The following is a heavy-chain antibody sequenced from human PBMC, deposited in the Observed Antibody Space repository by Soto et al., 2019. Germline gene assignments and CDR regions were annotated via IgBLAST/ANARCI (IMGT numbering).Heavy chain of an antibody. CDR1: GFSLSTSGVG. CDR3: PKSRTEEWFDP. J-gene: IGHJ5*02. CDR2: IYWADDK. Sequence: QITLKESGPTLVKPTQTLTLTCTFSGFSLSTSGVGVGWIRQPPGKALEWLALIYWADDKRYSPSLKSRLTMHKETSTKQRVHTKNNMDPVDTATYYCPKSRTEEWFDPWGQGTLVTVSS. V-gene: IGHV2-5*02.